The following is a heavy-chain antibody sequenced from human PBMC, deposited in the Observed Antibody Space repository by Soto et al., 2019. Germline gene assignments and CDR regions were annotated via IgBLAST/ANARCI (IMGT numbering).Heavy chain of an antibody. Sequence: SETLALTSTVSGGSVRSGSYYWSWIRQPPGKGLEWIGYIYYSGSTNYNPSLKSRVTISVDTSKNQFSLKLSSVTAADTAVYYCARETVTTGSDYWGQGTLVTVSS. CDR1: GGSVRSGSYY. CDR3: ARETVTTGSDY. D-gene: IGHD4-17*01. J-gene: IGHJ4*02. CDR2: IYYSGST. V-gene: IGHV4-61*01.